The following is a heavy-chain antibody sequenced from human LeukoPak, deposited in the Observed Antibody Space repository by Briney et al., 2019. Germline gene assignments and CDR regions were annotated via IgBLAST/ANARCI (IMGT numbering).Heavy chain of an antibody. CDR3: ARDGGRYYYDSSGYYYYDY. J-gene: IGHJ4*02. Sequence: GGSLRLSCAASGFTFSSDWMHWVRQAPGKGLVWVSRINSDESSTSYADSVKGRFTISRDNAKNSLYLQMNSLRAEDTAVYYCARDGGRYYYDSSGYYYYDYWGQGTLVTVSS. V-gene: IGHV3-74*01. CDR1: GFTFSSDW. D-gene: IGHD3-22*01. CDR2: INSDESST.